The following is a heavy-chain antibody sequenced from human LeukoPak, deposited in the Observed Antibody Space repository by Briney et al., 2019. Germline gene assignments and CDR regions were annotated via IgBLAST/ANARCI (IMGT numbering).Heavy chain of an antibody. D-gene: IGHD5-18*01. CDR3: ARVIGYSYGKAPGYLDY. V-gene: IGHV4-4*07. J-gene: IGHJ4*02. CDR1: GGSISSCY. CDR2: IYTSGST. Sequence: SETLSLTCTVSGGSISSCYWSWIRQPAGKGLEWIGRIYTSGSTNYNPSLKSRVTMSVDTSKNQFSLKLSSVTAADTAVYYCARVIGYSYGKAPGYLDYWGQGTLVTVSS.